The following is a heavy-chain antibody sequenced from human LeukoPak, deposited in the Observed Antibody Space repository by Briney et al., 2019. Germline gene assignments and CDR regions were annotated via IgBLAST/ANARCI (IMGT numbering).Heavy chain of an antibody. D-gene: IGHD3-10*01. CDR2: INSNSGDT. J-gene: IGHJ4*02. CDR3: ARDQGVTMVRGVEDY. Sequence: GASVKVSCKASGYTFTGYYMHWVRQAPGQGLEWMGWINSNSGDTNYAQKLQGRVTMTTDTSTSTAYMELRSLRSDDTAVYYCARDQGVTMVRGVEDYWGQGTLVTVSS. V-gene: IGHV1-2*02. CDR1: GYTFTGYY.